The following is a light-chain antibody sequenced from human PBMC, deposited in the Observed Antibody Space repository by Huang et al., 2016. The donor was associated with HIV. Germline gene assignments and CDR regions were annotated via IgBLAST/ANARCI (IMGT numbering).Light chain of an antibody. CDR3: QQRSNWPALT. CDR1: QSVSGY. CDR2: DVS. Sequence: DIVLTQSPATLSLSPGERATLSCRASQSVSGYLAWYQQKPGQAPRLLIYDVSKRATCIPARFRGSGSGTDFTLTISSVEPEDFAVYYCQQRSNWPALTFGGGTKVEIK. J-gene: IGKJ4*01. V-gene: IGKV3-11*01.